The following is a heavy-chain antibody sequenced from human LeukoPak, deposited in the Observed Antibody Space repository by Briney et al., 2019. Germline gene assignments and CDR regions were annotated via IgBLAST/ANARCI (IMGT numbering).Heavy chain of an antibody. CDR3: ASLRSSSYYFDY. V-gene: IGHV4-30-4*08. CDR2: IYYSGST. J-gene: IGHJ4*02. Sequence: SETLSLTCTVSGGSISSGDYHWSWIRQPPGKGLEWIGYIYYSGSTYYNPSLKSRVTISVDTSKNQFSLKLSSVTAADTAVYYCASLRSSSYYFDYWGQGTLVTVSS. CDR1: GGSISSGDYH. D-gene: IGHD6-6*01.